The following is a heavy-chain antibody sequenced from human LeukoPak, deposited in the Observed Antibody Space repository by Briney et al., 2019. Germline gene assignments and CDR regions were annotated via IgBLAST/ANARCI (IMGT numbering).Heavy chain of an antibody. D-gene: IGHD1-26*01. Sequence: ASVKVSCKASGYTFTSYDINWVRQATGQGLEWMGWMNPNSGNTGYAQKFQGRVTMTRNTSISTAYMELSSLRSEDTAVYYCARGRPIIVGATRRFYFDYWGLGTLVTVSS. CDR1: GYTFTSYD. CDR3: ARGRPIIVGATRRFYFDY. J-gene: IGHJ4*02. CDR2: MNPNSGNT. V-gene: IGHV1-8*01.